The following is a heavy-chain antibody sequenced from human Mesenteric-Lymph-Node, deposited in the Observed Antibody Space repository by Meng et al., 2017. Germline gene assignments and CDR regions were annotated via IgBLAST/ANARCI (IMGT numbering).Heavy chain of an antibody. CDR1: GFTFSAYA. D-gene: IGHD4-11*01. J-gene: IGHJ4*02. Sequence: QVQLVESGGGVVQPGRSLRRSCAASGFTFSAYAMHWVRQAPGKGLEWVAVISYDGNKKYYAESMKGRFTVSRDDSKNTLYLQMNSLRGEDTAVYYCARDDDYANYSLDYWGQGTLVTVSS. CDR3: ARDDDYANYSLDY. CDR2: ISYDGNKK. V-gene: IGHV3-30-3*01.